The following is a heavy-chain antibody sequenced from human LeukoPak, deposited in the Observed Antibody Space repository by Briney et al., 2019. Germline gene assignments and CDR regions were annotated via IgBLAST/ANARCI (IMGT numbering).Heavy chain of an antibody. V-gene: IGHV4-59*01. J-gene: IGHJ6*03. CDR3: ARLRPDIVVVPPGAYMDV. CDR2: IYYSGST. Sequence: PSETLSLTCTVSGGSISSYYWSWLRQPPGKGLEWIGYIYYSGSTNYNPSLKSRVTISVDTSKNQFSLKLSSVTAADTAVYYCARLRPDIVVVPPGAYMDVWGKGTTVTVSS. D-gene: IGHD2-2*01. CDR1: GGSISSYY.